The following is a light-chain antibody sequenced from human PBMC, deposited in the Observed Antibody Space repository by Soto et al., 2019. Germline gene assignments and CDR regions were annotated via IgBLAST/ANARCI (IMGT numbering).Light chain of an antibody. J-gene: IGLJ2*01. CDR2: EVS. CDR3: SSYAGSSPHVV. CDR1: SSDVGGYNY. V-gene: IGLV2-8*01. Sequence: QSVLTQPSSASGSPGQSVTISCTGTSSDVGGYNYVSWYQQHPGKAPKLMIYEVSKRPSGVPDRFSGSKSGNTASLTVSGLQAEDEADYYCSSYAGSSPHVVFGGGTKLTVL.